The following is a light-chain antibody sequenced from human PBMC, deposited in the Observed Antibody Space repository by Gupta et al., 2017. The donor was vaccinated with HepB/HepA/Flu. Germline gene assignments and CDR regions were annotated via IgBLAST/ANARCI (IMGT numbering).Light chain of an antibody. Sequence: SYVLTQPPSASVAPGTTVRITCGGNNIGSKSVHWYQQKPGQAPVLVIYYDADRPSGIPERFSCSNSGNTTALTISSVEAGDEAAYYCQVWHTSDHRVVFGGGTRLTVL. J-gene: IGLJ2*01. CDR2: YDA. CDR3: QVWHTSDHRVV. V-gene: IGLV3-21*04. CDR1: NIGSKS.